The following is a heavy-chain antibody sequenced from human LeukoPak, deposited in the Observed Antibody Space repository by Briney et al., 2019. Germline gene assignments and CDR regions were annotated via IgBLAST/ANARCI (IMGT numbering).Heavy chain of an antibody. D-gene: IGHD2-21*02. V-gene: IGHV3-48*01. CDR1: GFTFSSYS. J-gene: IGHJ4*02. CDR3: ARVTVVTATD. CDR2: ISSSGSTI. Sequence: HTGGSLRLSCAASGFTFSSYSMNWVRQAPGKGLEWVSYISSSGSTIYYADSVKGRFTISRDNAKNSLYLQMNSLRAEDTAVYYCARVTVVTATDWGQGTLVTVSS.